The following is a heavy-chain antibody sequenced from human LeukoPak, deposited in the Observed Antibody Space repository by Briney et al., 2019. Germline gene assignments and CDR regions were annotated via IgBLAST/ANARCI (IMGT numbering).Heavy chain of an antibody. J-gene: IGHJ6*02. Sequence: SVKVSCKASGGTFSSYAISWVRQAPGQGLEWMGRIIPILGIANYAQKFQGRVTITADKSTSTAYMELSSLRSEDTAVYYCAREEGCSSTSCYEDYYYGMDVWGQGTTVTVSS. CDR3: AREEGCSSTSCYEDYYYGMDV. D-gene: IGHD2-2*01. V-gene: IGHV1-69*04. CDR1: GGTFSSYA. CDR2: IIPILGIA.